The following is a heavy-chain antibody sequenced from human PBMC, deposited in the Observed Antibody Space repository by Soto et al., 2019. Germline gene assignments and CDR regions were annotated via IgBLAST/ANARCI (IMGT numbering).Heavy chain of an antibody. J-gene: IGHJ6*02. Sequence: ASVKVSCKASGYTFTSYGISWVRQAPGQGLEWMGWISSYNGNTSYAQKLQGRVTMTEDTSTDTAYMELSSLRSEDTAVYYCATFRVPAAIGNYGMDVWGQGTTVTVSS. CDR1: GYTFTSYG. D-gene: IGHD2-2*01. V-gene: IGHV1-18*01. CDR3: ATFRVPAAIGNYGMDV. CDR2: ISSYNGNT.